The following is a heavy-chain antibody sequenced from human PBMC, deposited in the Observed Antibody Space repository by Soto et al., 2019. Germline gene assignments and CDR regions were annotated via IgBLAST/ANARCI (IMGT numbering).Heavy chain of an antibody. D-gene: IGHD6-6*01. V-gene: IGHV4-31*03. CDR3: ARDGSSSPGEKDAFDI. CDR1: GGSISSGGYY. J-gene: IGHJ3*02. Sequence: PSETLSLTCTVSGGSISSGGYYWSWIRQHPGKGLEWIGYIYYSGSTYYNPSLKSRVTISVDTSKNQFSLKLSSVTAADTAVYYCARDGSSSPGEKDAFDIRGQGTMVTVSS. CDR2: IYYSGST.